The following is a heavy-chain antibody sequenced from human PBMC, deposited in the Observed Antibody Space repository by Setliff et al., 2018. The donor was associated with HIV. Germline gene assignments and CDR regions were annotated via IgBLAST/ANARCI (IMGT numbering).Heavy chain of an antibody. D-gene: IGHD4-4*01. V-gene: IGHV4-39*01. J-gene: IGHJ6*03. CDR2: IYDSGST. Sequence: SETLSLTCSVSGGSISSGTYYWGWIRQPPGKGLEWIGSIYDSGSTSYNPSLSSRLTISVDTSKNQVSLRLSSVTVADTGVYYCARLDYSNYYSYYIDVWGEGTMVTVSS. CDR1: GGSISSGTYY. CDR3: ARLDYSNYYSYYIDV.